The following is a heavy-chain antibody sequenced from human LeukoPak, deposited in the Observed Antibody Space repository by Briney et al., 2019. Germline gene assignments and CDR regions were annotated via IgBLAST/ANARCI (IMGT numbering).Heavy chain of an antibody. CDR3: ARAGRVAARPRYFDY. Sequence: GGSLRLSCAASGFTFSGYGMHWVRQAPGKGLEWVAVIWYDGSNKYYADSVKGRFTISRDNSKNTLYLQMNSLRAEDTAVYYCARAGRVAARPRYFDYWGQGTLVTVSS. V-gene: IGHV3-33*08. CDR1: GFTFSGYG. D-gene: IGHD6-6*01. CDR2: IWYDGSNK. J-gene: IGHJ4*02.